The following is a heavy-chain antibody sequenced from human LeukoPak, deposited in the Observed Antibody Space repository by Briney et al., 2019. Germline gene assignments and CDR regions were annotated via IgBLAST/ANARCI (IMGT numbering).Heavy chain of an antibody. J-gene: IGHJ4*03. D-gene: IGHD3-10*01. CDR2: ISISGSTA. CDR3: ADYGSGSYYSFDY. Sequence: GGSLRLSCAASGFTFDDYDLSWVRQAPGKGLEWVSYISISGSTAYYADSVKGRFTISRDNAKNSLYLQMNSLRAEDTAVYYCADYGSGSYYSFDYWGQGTMVTVSS. V-gene: IGHV3-11*01. CDR1: GFTFDDYD.